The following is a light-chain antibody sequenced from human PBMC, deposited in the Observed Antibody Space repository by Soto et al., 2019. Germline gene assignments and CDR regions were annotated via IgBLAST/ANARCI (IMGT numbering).Light chain of an antibody. J-gene: IGLJ1*01. CDR1: SSDVGGYNF. CDR3: SSYTTGSTLV. Sequence: QSVLTQPASVSGSPGQSITISCTGTSSDVGGYNFVSWYQHHPGKAPKLMIYDVNNRPSGVSNRFPGSKSVNTASLTISGLQTEDEADYYCSSYTTGSTLVFGTGTKVTVL. V-gene: IGLV2-14*03. CDR2: DVN.